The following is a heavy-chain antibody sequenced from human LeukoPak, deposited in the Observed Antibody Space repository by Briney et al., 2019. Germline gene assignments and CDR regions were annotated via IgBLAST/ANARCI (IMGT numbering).Heavy chain of an antibody. CDR1: GFTFSSYE. V-gene: IGHV3-48*03. J-gene: IGHJ3*02. Sequence: GGSLRLSCAASGFTFSSYEMNWVRQAPGKGLEWVSYISSSGSTIYYADSVKGRFTISRDNAKNSLYLQMNSLRAEDTAVYYCGTAMVFSALDALDIWGQGTMVTVSS. D-gene: IGHD5-18*01. CDR2: ISSSGSTI. CDR3: GTAMVFSALDALDI.